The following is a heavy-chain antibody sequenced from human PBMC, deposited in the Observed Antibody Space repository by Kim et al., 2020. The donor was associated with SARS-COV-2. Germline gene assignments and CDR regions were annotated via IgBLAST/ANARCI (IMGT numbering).Heavy chain of an antibody. V-gene: IGHV3-7*01. CDR3: ARDRGIYYYGSGSYYKKDYYGMDV. CDR1: GFTFSSYW. CDR2: IKQDGSEK. D-gene: IGHD3-10*01. Sequence: GGSLRLSCAASGFTFSSYWMSWVRQAPGKGLEWVANIKQDGSEKYYVDSVKGRFTISRDNAKNSLYLQMNSLRAEDTAVYYCARDRGIYYYGSGSYYKKDYYGMDVWGQGTTVTVSS. J-gene: IGHJ6*02.